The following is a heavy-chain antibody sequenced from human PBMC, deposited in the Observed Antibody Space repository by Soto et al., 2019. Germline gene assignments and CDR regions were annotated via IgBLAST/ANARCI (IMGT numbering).Heavy chain of an antibody. CDR1: GGSISSSSYY. CDR3: AESYDFWSGYPALKFDY. CDR2: IYYSGST. Sequence: SETLSLTCTVSGGSISSSSYYWGWIRQPPGKGLEWIGSIYYSGSTYYNPSLKSRVTISVDTSKNQFSLKLSSVTAADTAVYYCAESYDFWSGYPALKFDYWGQGTLVTVSS. J-gene: IGHJ4*02. D-gene: IGHD3-3*01. V-gene: IGHV4-39*01.